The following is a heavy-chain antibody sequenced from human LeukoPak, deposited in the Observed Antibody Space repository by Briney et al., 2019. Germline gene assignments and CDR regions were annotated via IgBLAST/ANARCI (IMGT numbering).Heavy chain of an antibody. CDR2: IYYSGST. Sequence: SETLSLTCTVSGGSISSYYWSWIRQPPGKGLEWMGYIYYSGSTDYNPSLKSRVTISVDTSKNQFSLKLSSVTAADTAVYYCAARDTYYYDSSGYYYFDYWGQGTLVTVSS. CDR1: GGSISSYY. D-gene: IGHD3-22*01. J-gene: IGHJ4*02. V-gene: IGHV4-59*01. CDR3: AARDTYYYDSSGYYYFDY.